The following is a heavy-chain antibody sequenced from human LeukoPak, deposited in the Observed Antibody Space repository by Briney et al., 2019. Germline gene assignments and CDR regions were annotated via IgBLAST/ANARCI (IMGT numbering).Heavy chain of an antibody. Sequence: SETLTLTCTVSGGSLFSYYWNWIRQSPGKGLEWIGFIHPNGITSYNPSLMSRGSISIATSRNQFSLRLTSVTAADTAMYYCARRAYYDSSGYHPTAGYFDLWGRGTLVTVSS. CDR3: ARRAYYDSSGYHPTAGYFDL. CDR2: IHPNGIT. V-gene: IGHV4-4*08. CDR1: GGSLFSYY. D-gene: IGHD3-22*01. J-gene: IGHJ2*01.